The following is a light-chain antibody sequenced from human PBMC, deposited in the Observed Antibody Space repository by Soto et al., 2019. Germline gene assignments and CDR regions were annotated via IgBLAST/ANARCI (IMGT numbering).Light chain of an antibody. V-gene: IGKV1-39*01. CDR3: QQSYSTPWT. CDR1: QSISSY. J-gene: IGKJ1*01. Sequence: DIQMTQSPSSLSASVGDRVTITCRTSQSISSYLNWYQQKPGKAPKLLIYAASSLQSGVPSRFSGSGSVTDFTLPLSRLQPEDFATYDCQQSYSTPWTFGQGTKVEIK. CDR2: AAS.